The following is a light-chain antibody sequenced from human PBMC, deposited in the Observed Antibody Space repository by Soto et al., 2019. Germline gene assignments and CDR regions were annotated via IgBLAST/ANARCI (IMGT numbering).Light chain of an antibody. V-gene: IGLV3-21*02. CDR3: QVWDSSSDHDV. CDR1: NIGRKS. CDR2: DDS. Sequence: SYELTQPPSVSVAPGQTAKVICWGDNIGRKSVHWYQQKPGRAPVLVVYDDSDRPSGIPERFSGSNSGNTATLTISRVEAGDEADYYCQVWDSSSDHDVFGTGTKVTVL. J-gene: IGLJ1*01.